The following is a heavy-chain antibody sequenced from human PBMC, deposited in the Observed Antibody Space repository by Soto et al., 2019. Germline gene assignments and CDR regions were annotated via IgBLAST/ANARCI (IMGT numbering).Heavy chain of an antibody. CDR1: GFTFSSYG. CDR3: AKSVYNWNDGFFDY. CDR2: ISYDGNNK. V-gene: IGHV3-30*18. Sequence: QVQLVESGGGVVQPGRSLRLSCAASGFTFSSYGMHWVRQAPGKGLQWVAVISYDGNNKYYADSVKGRVTISRDNSKNTLYLQMNSLRAEDTAVYYCAKSVYNWNDGFFDYWGQGTLVTVSS. J-gene: IGHJ4*02. D-gene: IGHD1-1*01.